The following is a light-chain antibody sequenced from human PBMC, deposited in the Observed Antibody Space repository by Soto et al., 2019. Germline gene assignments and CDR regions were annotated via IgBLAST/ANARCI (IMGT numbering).Light chain of an antibody. CDR2: DAS. Sequence: EIVLTQSPATLSLSPGERATLSCRASQSVRSYLAWYQQKPGQAPRLLIYDASNRATGIPARFSGGGSGTDFTLTISSLEPEDFAVYYCQQRSNWPSFTFGPGTKVDIK. CDR3: QQRSNWPSFT. V-gene: IGKV3-11*01. J-gene: IGKJ3*01. CDR1: QSVRSY.